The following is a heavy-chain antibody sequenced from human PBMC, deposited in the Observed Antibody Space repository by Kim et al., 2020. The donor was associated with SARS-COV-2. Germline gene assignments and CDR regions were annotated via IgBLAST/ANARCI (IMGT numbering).Heavy chain of an antibody. V-gene: IGHV3-33*01. D-gene: IGHD6-13*01. Sequence: GGSLRLSCAASGFTFSSYGMHWVRQAPGKGLEWVAVIWYDGSNKYYADSVKGRFTISRDNSKNTLYLQMNSLRAEDTAVYYCARGIWEWQQLVFRHYYYYGMDVWGQGTTVTVSS. CDR3: ARGIWEWQQLVFRHYYYYGMDV. J-gene: IGHJ6*02. CDR2: IWYDGSNK. CDR1: GFTFSSYG.